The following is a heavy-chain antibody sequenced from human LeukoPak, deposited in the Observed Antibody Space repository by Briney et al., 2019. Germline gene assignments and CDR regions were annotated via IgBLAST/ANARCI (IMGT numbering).Heavy chain of an antibody. CDR3: ARDGADVLLWFGESYGMDV. CDR2: ISAYNGNT. J-gene: IGHJ6*02. Sequence: ASVKVSCKASGYTFTSYGISWVRQAPGQGLEWMGWISAYNGNTNYAQKLQSRVTMTTDTSTSTAYMELRSLRSDDTAVYYCARDGADVLLWFGESYGMDVWGQGTTVTVSS. V-gene: IGHV1-18*01. D-gene: IGHD3-10*01. CDR1: GYTFTSYG.